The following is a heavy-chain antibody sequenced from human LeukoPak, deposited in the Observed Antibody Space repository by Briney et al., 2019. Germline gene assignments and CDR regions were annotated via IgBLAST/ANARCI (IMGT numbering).Heavy chain of an antibody. CDR3: AKDKSRDYYDSSGYYFDY. J-gene: IGHJ4*02. D-gene: IGHD3-22*01. V-gene: IGHV3-43*01. CDR1: GFTFDDYT. Sequence: GGSLRHSCAASGFTFDDYTMHWVRQAPGKGLEWVSLISWDGGSTYYADSVKGRFTISRDNSKNSLYLQMNSLRTEDTALYYCAKDKSRDYYDSSGYYFDYWGQGTLVTVSS. CDR2: ISWDGGST.